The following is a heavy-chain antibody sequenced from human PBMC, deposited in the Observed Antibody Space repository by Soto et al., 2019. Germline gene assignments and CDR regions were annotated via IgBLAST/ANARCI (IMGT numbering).Heavy chain of an antibody. CDR2: ISDDGANK. J-gene: IGHJ5*02. CDR3: ARERRYCTTTSCDKTNWFEP. V-gene: IGHV3-30*04. D-gene: IGHD2-8*01. Sequence: PGGSLRLSCAASGFTFSDYPMHWVRQAPGKGLEWLAVISDDGANKDYADSVKGRFTISRDNSKNTMHLQLSSLRDEDTSMYYCARERRYCTTTSCDKTNWFEPWGQGTLVTVSA. CDR1: GFTFSDYP.